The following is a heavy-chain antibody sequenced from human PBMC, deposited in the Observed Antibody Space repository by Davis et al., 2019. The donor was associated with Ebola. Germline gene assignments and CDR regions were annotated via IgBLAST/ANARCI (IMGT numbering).Heavy chain of an antibody. V-gene: IGHV3-30*18. Sequence: PGGSLRLSCAASGFTFSQYGMHWVRQAPGKGLEWVAVLSYDGSNKYYGDSVKGRFTISRDNSKNTLYLQMNSLRAEDTAVYYCAKERYCSSTRCHYYYSYYMDVWGKGTTVTVSS. J-gene: IGHJ6*03. CDR1: GFTFSQYG. CDR3: AKERYCSSTRCHYYYSYYMDV. D-gene: IGHD2-2*01. CDR2: LSYDGSNK.